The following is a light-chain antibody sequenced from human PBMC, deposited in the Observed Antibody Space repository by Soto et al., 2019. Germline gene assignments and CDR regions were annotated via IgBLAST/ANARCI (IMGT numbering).Light chain of an antibody. Sequence: EIVMTQSPATLSVSPGERATLSCRASQSVSSNLAWYQQKPGQAPRLLIYAASSRATGIPDRFSGSGSGTDFTLTSSMLQSEVSVFYCYQQDNNWPPTFGQGAKV. CDR1: QSVSSN. CDR3: QQDNNWPPT. CDR2: AAS. J-gene: IGKJ1*01. V-gene: IGKV3D-15*03.